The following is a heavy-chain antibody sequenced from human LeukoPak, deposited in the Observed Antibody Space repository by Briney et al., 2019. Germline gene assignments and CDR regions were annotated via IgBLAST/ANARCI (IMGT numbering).Heavy chain of an antibody. J-gene: IGHJ3*02. CDR3: ARGELRTWIQLLNAFDI. D-gene: IGHD5-18*01. CDR1: GGSFSGYY. Sequence: SETLSLTCAVCGGSFSGYYWSWIRQPPGKGLEWIGEINHSGSTNYNPSLKSRVTISVDTSKNQFSLKLSSVTAADTAVYYCARGELRTWIQLLNAFDIWGQGTMVTVSS. CDR2: INHSGST. V-gene: IGHV4-34*01.